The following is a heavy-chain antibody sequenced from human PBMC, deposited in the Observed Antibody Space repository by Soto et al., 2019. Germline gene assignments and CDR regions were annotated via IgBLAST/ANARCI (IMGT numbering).Heavy chain of an antibody. D-gene: IGHD3-22*01. CDR1: GFTFSSYS. Sequence: EVQLVESGGGLVKPGGSLRLSCAASGFTFSSYSMNWVRQAPGKGLEWVSSISSSSSYIYYADSVKGRFTISRDNAKNSLYLQMNSLRAEDTAVYYCARDSDYYDSSGYADYWGQGTLLTVSS. CDR3: ARDSDYYDSSGYADY. J-gene: IGHJ4*02. V-gene: IGHV3-21*01. CDR2: ISSSSSYI.